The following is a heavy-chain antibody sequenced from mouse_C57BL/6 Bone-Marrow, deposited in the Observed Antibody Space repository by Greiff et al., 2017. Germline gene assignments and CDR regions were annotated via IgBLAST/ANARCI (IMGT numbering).Heavy chain of an antibody. CDR1: GYTFTSYW. Sequence: QVQLQQPGAELVKPGASVTLSCKASGYTFTSYWLHWVKQRPGQGLEWIGMIHPNSGSTNYNEKFKSKATLTVDKSSSTAYMQLSSLTSEDSAVYYCARVPRNYGSSWGQGTTLTVSS. J-gene: IGHJ2*01. CDR3: ARVPRNYGSS. V-gene: IGHV1-64*01. D-gene: IGHD1-1*01. CDR2: IHPNSGST.